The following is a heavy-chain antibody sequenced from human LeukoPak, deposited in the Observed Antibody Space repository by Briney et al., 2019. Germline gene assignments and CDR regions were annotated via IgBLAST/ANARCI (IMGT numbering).Heavy chain of an antibody. J-gene: IGHJ4*02. V-gene: IGHV4-4*07. Sequence: SETLSLTCTVSGGSISSYYWSWIRQPAGKGLEWIGRIYTSGSTNYNPSLKSRVTMSVDTSKNQFSLKLSSVTAADTAVYYCARAEDYYGSGSYLDYWSQGTLVTVSS. D-gene: IGHD3-10*01. CDR3: ARAEDYYGSGSYLDY. CDR1: GGSISSYY. CDR2: IYTSGST.